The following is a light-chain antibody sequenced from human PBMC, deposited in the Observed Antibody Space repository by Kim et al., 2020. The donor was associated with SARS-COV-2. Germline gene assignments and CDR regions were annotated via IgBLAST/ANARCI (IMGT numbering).Light chain of an antibody. CDR1: QSISSS. Sequence: PGAGANLSCRASQSISSSLAWYQQRPGQPPRLLIFDASSRARGIPARFSGSGSGTDFTLTISGLEPEDFAVYYCQQRNNWPPKVTFGGGTKVDIK. V-gene: IGKV3-11*01. J-gene: IGKJ4*01. CDR2: DAS. CDR3: QQRNNWPPKVT.